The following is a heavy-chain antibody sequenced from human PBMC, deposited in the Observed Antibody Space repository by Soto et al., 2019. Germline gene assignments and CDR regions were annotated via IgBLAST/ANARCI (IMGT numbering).Heavy chain of an antibody. V-gene: IGHV4-31*03. J-gene: IGHJ4*02. CDR1: GGSISSAAFY. CDR2: IYYSGST. CDR3: ARNSGYDPSYYFDY. D-gene: IGHD5-12*01. Sequence: SETLYPTCTVSGGSISSAAFYWSWIRQHPGKGLEWIGYIYYSGSTYYNPSLKSRVTISVDTSKNQFSLKLSSVTAADTAVYYCARNSGYDPSYYFDYWGQGTLVTVSS.